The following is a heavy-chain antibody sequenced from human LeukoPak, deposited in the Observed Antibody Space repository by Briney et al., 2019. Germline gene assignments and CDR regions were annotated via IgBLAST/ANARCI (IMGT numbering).Heavy chain of an antibody. D-gene: IGHD3-22*01. CDR1: GGSISSGGYY. J-gene: IGHJ4*02. CDR3: ARVPNSSVYPLDS. Sequence: SQTLSLTCTVSGGSISSGGYYWSWIRQHPGKGLEWIGYIYYSGRTCYNPSLKSRITISVDTSKDQFSLKLGSVTAADTAVYYCARVPNSSVYPLDSWGQGTLVTVSS. V-gene: IGHV4-31*03. CDR2: IYYSGRT.